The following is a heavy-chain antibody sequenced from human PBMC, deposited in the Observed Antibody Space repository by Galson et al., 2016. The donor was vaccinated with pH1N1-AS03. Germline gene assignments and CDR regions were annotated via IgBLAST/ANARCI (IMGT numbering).Heavy chain of an antibody. J-gene: IGHJ4*02. Sequence: SLRLSCAASGLTFSDYWMSWVRQAPGKGLEWVANIKQDGSDTNYVDSVRDRFTISRDNVNNLLYLQMNSLRVKDTAVYYCAVDSYSRATYWGQGDLVTVSS. CDR1: GLTFSDYW. V-gene: IGHV3-7*03. CDR2: IKQDGSDT. D-gene: IGHD1-26*01. CDR3: AVDSYSRATY.